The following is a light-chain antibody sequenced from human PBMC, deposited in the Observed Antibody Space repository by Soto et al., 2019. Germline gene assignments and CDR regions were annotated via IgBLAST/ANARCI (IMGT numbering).Light chain of an antibody. CDR3: SSFSSTSTPYV. CDR1: SSNIGSNY. V-gene: IGLV1-47*01. Sequence: QSVLTQPPSASGTPGQRVTISCSGSSSNIGSNYVYWYQQLPGTAPKLLIYRNNQRPSGVPDRFSGSKSGTSASLNISGLQTEDEADYHCSSFSSTSTPYVFGTGTKLTVL. CDR2: RNN. J-gene: IGLJ1*01.